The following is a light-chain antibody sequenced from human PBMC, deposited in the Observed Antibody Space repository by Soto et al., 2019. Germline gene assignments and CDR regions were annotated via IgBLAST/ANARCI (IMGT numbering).Light chain of an antibody. CDR3: QSDDRTVV. Sequence: QSVLTQPPSVSGAPGQTVNISCTGSSSNIGAGYDVHWYQQLPGTAPRLLIYVNTNRPSGVPERFSGSKSGTSASLAITGLQAEDEADYYCQSDDRTVVFGGGTKLTVL. J-gene: IGLJ2*01. CDR1: SSNIGAGYD. CDR2: VNT. V-gene: IGLV1-40*01.